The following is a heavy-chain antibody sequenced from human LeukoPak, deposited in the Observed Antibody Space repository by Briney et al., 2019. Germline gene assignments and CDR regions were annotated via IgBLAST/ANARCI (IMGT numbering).Heavy chain of an antibody. J-gene: IGHJ4*02. CDR3: ARVIGGYSSSSYYFDY. CDR2: IYYSGST. Sequence: SETLSLTCTVSGGSISSSSYYWGWLRQPPGKGLEWIGSIYYSGSTYYNPSLKSRVTISVDTSKNQFSLKLSSVTAADTAVYYCARVIGGYSSSSYYFDYWGQGTLVTVSS. V-gene: IGHV4-39*07. D-gene: IGHD6-13*01. CDR1: GGSISSSSYY.